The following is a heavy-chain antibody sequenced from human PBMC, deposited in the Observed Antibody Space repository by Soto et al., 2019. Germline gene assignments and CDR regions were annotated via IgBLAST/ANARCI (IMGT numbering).Heavy chain of an antibody. V-gene: IGHV4-59*01. CDR3: ARVYCSGGSCYFDY. J-gene: IGHJ4*02. CDR2: IYYSGST. CDR1: GGSISSYY. D-gene: IGHD2-15*01. Sequence: LSLTCTVSGGSISSYYWSWIRQPPGKGLEWIGYIYYSGSTNYNPSLKSRVTISVDTSKNQFSLKLSSVTAADTAVYYCARVYCSGGSCYFDYWGQGTLVTVSS.